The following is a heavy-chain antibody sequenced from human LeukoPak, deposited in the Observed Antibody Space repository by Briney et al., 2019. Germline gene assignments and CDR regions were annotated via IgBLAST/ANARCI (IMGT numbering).Heavy chain of an antibody. V-gene: IGHV3-74*01. D-gene: IGHD6-19*01. CDR1: GFTVSSNY. CDR2: INADGKDT. Sequence: GGSLRLSCAASGFTVSSNYMSWVRQAPGKGLLWVSRINADGKDTPYVDSVKGRFSISRDNAKNTLYLQMNSLRAEDTAVYYCARGSSSGWPDYFDYWGQGVLVTVSS. J-gene: IGHJ4*02. CDR3: ARGSSSGWPDYFDY.